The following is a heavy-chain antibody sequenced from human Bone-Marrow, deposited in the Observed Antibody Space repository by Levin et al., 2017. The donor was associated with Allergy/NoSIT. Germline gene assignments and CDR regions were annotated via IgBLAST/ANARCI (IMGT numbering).Heavy chain of an antibody. Sequence: QTLSLTCTFSGFSLSTSGVGVGWIRQPPGKALEWLALIYWDDDKRYSPSLKSRLTITKDTSKNQVVLTMTNMDPVDTATYYCAHSPLNDYVWGSYRRTDAFDIWGQGTMVTVSS. J-gene: IGHJ3*02. CDR1: GFSLSTSGVG. D-gene: IGHD3-16*02. CDR2: IYWDDDK. V-gene: IGHV2-5*02. CDR3: AHSPLNDYVWGSYRRTDAFDI.